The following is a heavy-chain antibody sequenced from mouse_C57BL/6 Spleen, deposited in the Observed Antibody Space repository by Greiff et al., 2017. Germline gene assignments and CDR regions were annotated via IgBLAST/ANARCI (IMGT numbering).Heavy chain of an antibody. D-gene: IGHD4-1*01. CDR1: GYTFTDYY. Sequence: EVQLQQSGPELVKPGASVKISCKASGYTFTDYYMNWVKQSHGKSLEWIGDINPNNGGTSYNQKFKGKATLTVDKSSSTAYMELRSRTSEDSAVYYCARKTGRNAMDYWGQGTSVTVSS. CDR2: INPNNGGT. V-gene: IGHV1-26*01. J-gene: IGHJ4*01. CDR3: ARKTGRNAMDY.